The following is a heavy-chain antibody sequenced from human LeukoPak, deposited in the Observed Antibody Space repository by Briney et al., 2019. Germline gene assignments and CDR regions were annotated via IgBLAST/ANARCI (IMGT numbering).Heavy chain of an antibody. V-gene: IGHV3-48*02. Sequence: GGSLRLSCAASGFTFSSYSMNWVRQAPGKGLEWVSYISYLGSAIYYADSVKGRFTISRDSAKNSLYLQMNSLRDEDTAVYYCAKKFPGTVAAGPDHWGQGTLVTVSS. CDR2: ISYLGSAI. D-gene: IGHD6-13*01. CDR3: AKKFPGTVAAGPDH. CDR1: GFTFSSYS. J-gene: IGHJ4*02.